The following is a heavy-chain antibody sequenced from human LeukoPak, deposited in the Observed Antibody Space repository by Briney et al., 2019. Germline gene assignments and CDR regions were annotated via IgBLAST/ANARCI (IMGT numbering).Heavy chain of an antibody. J-gene: IGHJ1*01. Sequence: SETLSLTCTVSGGSISSYYWSWIRQPPGKGLEWIGYIYYSGSTNYNPSLKGRVTISVDKSKNQFSLNVSSVTAADTAVYYCARAEVVGAHLRSGYFQHWGQGTLVIVSS. V-gene: IGHV4-59*12. CDR2: IYYSGST. D-gene: IGHD1-26*01. CDR3: ARAEVVGAHLRSGYFQH. CDR1: GGSISSYY.